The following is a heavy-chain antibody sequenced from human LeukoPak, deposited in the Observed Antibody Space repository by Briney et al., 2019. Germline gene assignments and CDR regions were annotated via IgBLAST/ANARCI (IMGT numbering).Heavy chain of an antibody. CDR3: ARRTGYSSGTEYFQD. V-gene: IGHV3-23*01. CDR2: ISGSGGST. CDR1: GFTFSSYA. Sequence: GGSLRLSCAASGFTFSSYAMSWVRQAPGKGLEWVSAISGSGGSTYYADSVKGRFTISRDNSKNTLYLQMNSLRAEDTAVYYCARRTGYSSGTEYFQDWGQGTLVTVSS. D-gene: IGHD5-18*01. J-gene: IGHJ1*01.